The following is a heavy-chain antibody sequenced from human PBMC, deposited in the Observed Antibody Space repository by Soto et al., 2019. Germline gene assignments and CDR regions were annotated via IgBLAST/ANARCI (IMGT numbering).Heavy chain of an antibody. D-gene: IGHD3-10*01. V-gene: IGHV4-34*01. CDR1: GGSFSGYY. CDR2: INHSGST. Sequence: PSETLSLTCAVYGGSFSGYYWSWIRQPPGKGLEWIGEINHSGSTNYNPSLKSRVTISVDTSKNQFSLYLQMNSLRAEDTAVYYCAKDSGALWFGDPSGFYFEYWGQGTLVTVS. J-gene: IGHJ4*02. CDR3: AKDSGALWFGDPSGFYFEY.